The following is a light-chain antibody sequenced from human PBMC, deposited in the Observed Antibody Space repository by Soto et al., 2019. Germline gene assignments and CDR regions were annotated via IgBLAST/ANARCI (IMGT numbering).Light chain of an antibody. Sequence: QSALTQPPSASGSPGQSVTISCTETSSDVGGYNFVSWYQQHPGKAPKLMIYEVNKRPSGVPNRFSGSKSGNTASLTVSGLQAKDEADYYCSSYAGNNNRYVFGTGTKLTVL. V-gene: IGLV2-8*01. CDR2: EVN. CDR3: SSYAGNNNRYV. J-gene: IGLJ1*01. CDR1: SSDVGGYNF.